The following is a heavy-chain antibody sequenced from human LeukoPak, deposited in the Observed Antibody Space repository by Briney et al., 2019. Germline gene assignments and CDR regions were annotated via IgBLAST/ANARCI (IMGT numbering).Heavy chain of an antibody. J-gene: IGHJ2*01. Sequence: SETLSLTCTVSGGSISSYHWSWIRQPPGKGLEWIGYIYYSGRTNYNPSPKGRVTISVDTYNNQFSLMLSTVTAADTAVYYCARRLEYGWYFDLWGRGTLVTVSS. CDR2: IYYSGRT. D-gene: IGHD3-3*01. V-gene: IGHV4-59*08. CDR1: GGSISSYH. CDR3: ARRLEYGWYFDL.